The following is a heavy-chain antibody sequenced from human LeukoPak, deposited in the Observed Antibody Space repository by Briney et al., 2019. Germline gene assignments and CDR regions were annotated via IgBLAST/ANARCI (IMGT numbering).Heavy chain of an antibody. D-gene: IGHD3-22*01. CDR1: GGSISSYY. CDR3: ARDAYYDSSGPYHGNWFDP. J-gene: IGHJ5*02. V-gene: IGHV4-59*01. Sequence: SETLSLACTVSGGSISSYYWSWIRQPPGKGLEWIGYIYYSGSTNYNPSLKSRVTISVDTSKNQFSLKLSSVTAADTAVYYCARDAYYDSSGPYHGNWFDPWGQGTLVTVSS. CDR2: IYYSGST.